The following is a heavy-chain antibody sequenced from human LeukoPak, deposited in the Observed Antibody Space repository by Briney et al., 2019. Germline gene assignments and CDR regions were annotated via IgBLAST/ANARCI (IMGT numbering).Heavy chain of an antibody. Sequence: SETLSLTCAVSGYSISSNHWWGWIRQPPGKGLEWIGYIFYAGSTYYNPSLKSRVTMSVDTSTNQFSLRLSSVTAVDTAVYYCARIGPILGAAWVDYWGQGTLVSVSS. CDR3: ARIGPILGAAWVDY. CDR1: GYSISSNHW. CDR2: IFYAGST. J-gene: IGHJ4*02. V-gene: IGHV4-28*01. D-gene: IGHD3-3*02.